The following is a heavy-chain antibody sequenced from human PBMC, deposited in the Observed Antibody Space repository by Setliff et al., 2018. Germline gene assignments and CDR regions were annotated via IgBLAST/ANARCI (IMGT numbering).Heavy chain of an antibody. D-gene: IGHD2-21*02. CDR3: AKDPNGDFVGAFDS. CDR1: GGSISGSHYS. CDR2: TYYNGTA. V-gene: IGHV4-39*07. Sequence: SETLSLTCSVSGGSISGSHYSWVWMRQPPGKRLEWIGSTYYNGTAYYNPSLQSRVAISVDTSKNSLYLQMNSLRVEDTAKYYCAKDPNGDFVGAFDSWGRGTLVTVSS. J-gene: IGHJ5*01.